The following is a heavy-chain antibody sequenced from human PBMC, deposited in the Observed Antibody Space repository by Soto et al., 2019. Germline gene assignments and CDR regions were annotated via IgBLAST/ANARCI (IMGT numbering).Heavy chain of an antibody. V-gene: IGHV4-59*01. CDR2: IYYSGST. J-gene: IGHJ6*02. CDR3: ARDLWGYCGTDCYPLDV. Sequence: PSETLSLTCTVSGGSISSYYWSWIRQPPGKGLGWIGYIYYSGSTNYNPSLKSRVTISVDTSKNQFSLKLNSVTAADTAVYYCARDLWGYCGTDCYPLDVWGQGTTVTVSS. CDR1: GGSISSYY. D-gene: IGHD2-21*02.